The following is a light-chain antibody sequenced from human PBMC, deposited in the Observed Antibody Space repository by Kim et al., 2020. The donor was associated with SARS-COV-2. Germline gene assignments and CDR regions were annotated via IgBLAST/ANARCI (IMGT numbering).Light chain of an antibody. Sequence: GQTVTISCSGTTSNIGTNYVYWYQQVPGTAPKLLIYGNDRRPSGVPDRFAGSKSGTSASLAISGLRSEDESDYFCAAWDDNISGPTFGGGTQLTVL. CDR1: TSNIGTNY. CDR2: GND. J-gene: IGLJ2*01. V-gene: IGLV1-47*01. CDR3: AAWDDNISGPT.